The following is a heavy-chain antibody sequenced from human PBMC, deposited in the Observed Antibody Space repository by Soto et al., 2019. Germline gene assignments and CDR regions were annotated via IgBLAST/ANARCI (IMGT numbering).Heavy chain of an antibody. Sequence: GASVKVSCKASGYTFTSYDINWVRQATGQGLEYLGWMNPNSGNTGYVQKFQGRVTMTRDTSTSTAYMELRSLRSDDTAVYYCAREDDILTGSFDYWGQGTLVTVSS. CDR1: GYTFTSYD. CDR2: MNPNSGNT. J-gene: IGHJ4*02. CDR3: AREDDILTGSFDY. D-gene: IGHD3-9*01. V-gene: IGHV1-8*01.